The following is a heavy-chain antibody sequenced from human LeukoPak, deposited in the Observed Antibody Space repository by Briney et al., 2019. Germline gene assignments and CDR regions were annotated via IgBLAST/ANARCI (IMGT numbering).Heavy chain of an antibody. CDR2: INHSGST. Sequence: SETLSLTCAVYGGSFSGYYWSWIRQPPGKGLEWIGEINHSGSTNYNPSLKSRVTISVDTSKNQFSLKLSSVTAADTAVYYCARPALQYSYGARFDYWGQGTLVTVSS. J-gene: IGHJ4*02. D-gene: IGHD5-18*01. CDR3: ARPALQYSYGARFDY. CDR1: GGSFSGYY. V-gene: IGHV4-34*01.